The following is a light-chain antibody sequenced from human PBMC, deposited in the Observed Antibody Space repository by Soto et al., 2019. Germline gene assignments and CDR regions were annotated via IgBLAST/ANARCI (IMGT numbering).Light chain of an antibody. CDR1: QSVSSW. CDR3: QQYDTDST. Sequence: DIQMTQSPSTLSASVGDRVTITCRASQSVSSWLAWYQQKPGKAPKLLIYKASSLESGVPSRFSGSGSGTEFTLTISGLQPDDFATYYCQQYDTDSTFGQGTKVEVK. V-gene: IGKV1-5*03. J-gene: IGKJ1*01. CDR2: KAS.